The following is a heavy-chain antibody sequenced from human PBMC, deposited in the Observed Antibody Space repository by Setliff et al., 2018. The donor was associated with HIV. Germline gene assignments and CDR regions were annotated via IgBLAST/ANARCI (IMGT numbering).Heavy chain of an antibody. CDR3: ASDQQWLAQGWGGPHY. D-gene: IGHD6-19*01. J-gene: IGHJ4*02. CDR1: GFTFSSYA. V-gene: IGHV3-23*03. CDR2: IYSGGSST. Sequence: PGGSLRLSCAASGFTFSSYAMSWVRQAPGKGLEWVSVIYSGGSSTYYADSVKGRFTISRDNSKNALYLQMNSLRAEDTAVYYCASDQQWLAQGWGGPHYWGQGTLVTVSS.